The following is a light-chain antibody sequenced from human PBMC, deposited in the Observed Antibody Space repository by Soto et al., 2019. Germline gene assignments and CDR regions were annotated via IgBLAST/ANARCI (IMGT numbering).Light chain of an antibody. CDR2: DTS. V-gene: IGKV3-11*01. CDR1: QTISKSN. CDR3: QQRHMWPIT. Sequence: EIVLTQSPGSLSLSPGEGAALSCRASQTISKSNLAWYQQKPGQAPRLLIYDTSYRATGIPARFSGSGSGTDFTLTISSLEPEDSAVYYCQQRHMWPITCGQGTRREIK. J-gene: IGKJ5*01.